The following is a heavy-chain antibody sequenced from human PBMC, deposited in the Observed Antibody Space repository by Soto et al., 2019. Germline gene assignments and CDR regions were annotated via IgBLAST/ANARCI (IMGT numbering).Heavy chain of an antibody. Sequence: GESLKISCKGSGYSFTSYWISWVRQMPGKGLEWMGRIDPSDSYTNYSPSFQGHVTISADKSISTAYLQWSSLKASDTAMYYCESQNYYYGMDVWCQGTTVTVSS. J-gene: IGHJ6*02. CDR2: IDPSDSYT. CDR3: ESQNYYYGMDV. V-gene: IGHV5-10-1*01. CDR1: GYSFTSYW.